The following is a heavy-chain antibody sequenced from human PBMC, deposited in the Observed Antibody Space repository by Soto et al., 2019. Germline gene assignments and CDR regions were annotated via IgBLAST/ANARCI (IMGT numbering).Heavy chain of an antibody. CDR1: GGSISSYY. J-gene: IGHJ5*02. CDR2: IYYSGST. D-gene: IGHD3-10*01. V-gene: IGHV4-59*01. Sequence: SETLSLTCTVSGGSISSYYWSWIRQPPGKGLEWIGYIYYSGSTNYNPSLKSRVTISVDTSKNQFSLKLSSVTAADTAVYYCARRHYYASGSVQDWFDPWGKGTLVTVSS. CDR3: ARRHYYASGSVQDWFDP.